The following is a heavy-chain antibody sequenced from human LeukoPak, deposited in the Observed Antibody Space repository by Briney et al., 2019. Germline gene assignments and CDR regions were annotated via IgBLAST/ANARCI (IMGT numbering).Heavy chain of an antibody. CDR1: GFTFINYN. D-gene: IGHD1-26*01. CDR3: VRVGATAWFDP. V-gene: IGHV3-21*01. CDR2: ISSSSSYK. J-gene: IGHJ5*02. Sequence: GGSLRLSCAASGFTFINYNMNWVRQAPGKGLEWVSSISSSSSYKYYANSVKGRFTISRDNAKNSVYLQMNSLRAEDTAVYHCVRVGATAWFDPWGQGTLVTVSS.